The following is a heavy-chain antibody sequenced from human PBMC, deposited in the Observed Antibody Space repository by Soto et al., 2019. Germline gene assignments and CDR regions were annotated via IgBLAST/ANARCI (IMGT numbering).Heavy chain of an antibody. CDR2: IIPIFGTA. D-gene: IGHD3-16*01. V-gene: IGHV1-69*13. CDR3: ARETLSREEFGAFDI. J-gene: IGHJ3*02. Sequence: GASVKVSCKASGGTFSSYAISWVRQAPGQGLEWMGGIIPIFGTANYAQKFQGRVTITADESTSTAYMELSSLRSEDTAVYYCARETLSREEFGAFDIWGRGTMVTVSS. CDR1: GGTFSSYA.